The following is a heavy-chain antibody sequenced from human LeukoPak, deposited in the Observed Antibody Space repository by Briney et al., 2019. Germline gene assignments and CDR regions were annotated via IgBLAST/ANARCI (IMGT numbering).Heavy chain of an antibody. CDR2: IYYSGST. V-gene: IGHV4-39*07. CDR3: ARDPYYSSGFDY. J-gene: IGHJ4*02. D-gene: IGHD6-19*01. CDR1: GGSISSSSYY. Sequence: SETLSLTCTVSGGSISSSSYYWGWIRQPPGTGLEWIGSIYYSGSTYYNPSLKSRVTISVDTSKNQFSLKLSSVTAADTAVYYCARDPYYSSGFDYWGQGTLVTVSS.